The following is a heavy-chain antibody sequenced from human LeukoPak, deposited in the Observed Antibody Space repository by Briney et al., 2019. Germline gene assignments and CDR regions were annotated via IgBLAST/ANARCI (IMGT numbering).Heavy chain of an antibody. CDR1: GYTFTSYG. CDR2: INPSGGST. J-gene: IGHJ6*03. V-gene: IGHV1-46*01. CDR3: ARGFGRITMIVVVITDYYYMDV. Sequence: ASVKVSCKASGYTFTSYGISWVRQAPGQGLEWMGIINPSGGSTSYAQKFQGRVTMTRDMSTSTVYMELSSLRSEDTAVYYCARGFGRITMIVVVITDYYYMDVWGKGTTVTVSS. D-gene: IGHD3-22*01.